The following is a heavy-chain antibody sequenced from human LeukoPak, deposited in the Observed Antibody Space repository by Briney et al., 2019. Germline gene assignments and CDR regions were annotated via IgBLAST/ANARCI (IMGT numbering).Heavy chain of an antibody. J-gene: IGHJ5*02. CDR1: GGSFSGYY. CDR2: INHSGST. V-gene: IGHV4-34*01. CDR3: ARVAYYDILTGYSTTWFDP. Sequence: PSETLSLTCAVYGGSFSGYYWSWIRQPPGKGLEWIGEINHSGSTNYNPSLKSRVTISVDTSKNQFSLKLSSVTAADTAVYYCARVAYYDILTGYSTTWFDPWGQGTLVTVSS. D-gene: IGHD3-9*01.